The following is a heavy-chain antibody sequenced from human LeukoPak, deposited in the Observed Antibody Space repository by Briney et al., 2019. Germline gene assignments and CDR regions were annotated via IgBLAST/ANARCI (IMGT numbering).Heavy chain of an antibody. D-gene: IGHD1-26*01. Sequence: ASVKVSCKVSGYTLTELSMHWVRQAPGKGLEWMGGFDPEDGETIYAQKFQGRVTMTEDTSTDTAYMELSSLRSEDTAVYYCTMYSYSTDYYFQDWGQGTLVTVSS. J-gene: IGHJ1*01. CDR2: FDPEDGET. CDR3: TMYSYSTDYYFQD. V-gene: IGHV1-24*01. CDR1: GYTLTELS.